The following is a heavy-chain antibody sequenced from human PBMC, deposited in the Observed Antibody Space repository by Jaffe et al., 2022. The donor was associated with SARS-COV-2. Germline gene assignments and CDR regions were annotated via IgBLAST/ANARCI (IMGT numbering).Heavy chain of an antibody. CDR1: GGSISSGSYY. J-gene: IGHJ4*02. CDR2: IYTSGST. CDR3: AREVVVPAAIGDYFDY. D-gene: IGHD2-2*02. Sequence: QVQLQESGPGLVKPSQTLSLTCTVSGGSISSGSYYWSWIRQPAGKGLEWIGRIYTSGSTNYNPSLKSRVTISVDTSKNQFSLKLSSVTAADTAVYYCAREVVVPAAIGDYFDYWGQGTLVTVSS. V-gene: IGHV4-61*02.